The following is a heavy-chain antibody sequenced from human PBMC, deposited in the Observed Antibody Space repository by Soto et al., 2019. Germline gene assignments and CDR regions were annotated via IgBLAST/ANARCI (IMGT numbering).Heavy chain of an antibody. CDR3: AKDQLLWFGELFTHNFDY. D-gene: IGHD3-10*01. J-gene: IGHJ4*02. Sequence: GGSLRLSCAASGFTFSSYAMSWVRQAPGKGLEWVSAISGSGVSTYYADSVKGRFTISRDNSKNTLYLQMNSLRAEDTAVYYCAKDQLLWFGELFTHNFDYWGQGTLVTVSS. CDR1: GFTFSSYA. CDR2: ISGSGVST. V-gene: IGHV3-23*01.